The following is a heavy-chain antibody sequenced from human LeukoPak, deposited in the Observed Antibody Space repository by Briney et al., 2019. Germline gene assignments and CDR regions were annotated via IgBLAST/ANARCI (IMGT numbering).Heavy chain of an antibody. CDR2: ISSTSSYI. Sequence: GGSLRLSCAAYGFTLSSHSMNWVRQAPGKGLEWVSSISSTSSYIHSADSVKGRFTISRDNAKNSLYLQMNSLRAEDTAVYYCARDLYASGAYSSPIDFWGQGTLVTVSS. CDR1: GFTLSSHS. D-gene: IGHD3-22*01. V-gene: IGHV3-21*01. CDR3: ARDLYASGAYSSPIDF. J-gene: IGHJ4*02.